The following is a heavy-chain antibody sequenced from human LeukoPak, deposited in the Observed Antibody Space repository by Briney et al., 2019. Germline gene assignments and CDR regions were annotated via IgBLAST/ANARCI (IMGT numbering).Heavy chain of an antibody. CDR3: ARVDSSGYYYFDY. Sequence: RGESLKISCKASGYSFSNYWIGWVRQMPGKGLEYMGIIYPGDSDTRYSPSFQGQVTISADKSISTAYLQWSSLKASDTAMYYCARVDSSGYYYFDYWGQGTLVTVSS. CDR1: GYSFSNYW. D-gene: IGHD3-22*01. V-gene: IGHV5-51*01. CDR2: IYPGDSDT. J-gene: IGHJ4*02.